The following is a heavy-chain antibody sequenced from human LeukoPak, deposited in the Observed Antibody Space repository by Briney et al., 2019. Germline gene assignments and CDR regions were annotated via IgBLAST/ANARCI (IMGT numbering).Heavy chain of an antibody. CDR1: GAPFTSYS. CDR2: IIPIFGTA. J-gene: IGHJ4*02. V-gene: IGHV1-69*05. CDR3: AGDAEMATIGFDY. D-gene: IGHD5-24*01. Sequence: SVKLSCNSSGAPFTSYSISWVRHPPAQALESMGGIIPIFGTANYAQKFEGRVTITTDESTSTAYMELSSLRSEDTAVYYCAGDAEMATIGFDYWGQGTLVTVSS.